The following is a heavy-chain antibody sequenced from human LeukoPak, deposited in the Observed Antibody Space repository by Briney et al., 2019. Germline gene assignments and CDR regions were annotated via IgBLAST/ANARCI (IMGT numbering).Heavy chain of an antibody. CDR2: ISAYNGNT. D-gene: IGHD3-22*01. V-gene: IGHV1-18*01. CDR1: GYTVTRYG. CDR3: ARFGYYDSSGYYYSYYYMDV. Sequence: SSVNVSCKPSGYTVTRYGIIWVRQAPGQGLEWMGWISAYNGNTNEAQKLQGRVTMTTYTSTSTAYMELRSLRSDDTAVYYCARFGYYDSSGYYYSYYYMDVWGERTTVTVSS. J-gene: IGHJ6*03.